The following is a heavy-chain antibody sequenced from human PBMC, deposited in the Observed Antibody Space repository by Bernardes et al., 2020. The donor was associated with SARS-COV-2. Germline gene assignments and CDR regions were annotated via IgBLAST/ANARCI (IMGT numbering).Heavy chain of an antibody. Sequence: SETLSLTCTVSGGSISSSSYYWVWLPQPPGKGLEWIGTIYYTGITYYNPSLKSRVTISVDTSKNQFSLRLTSVTAADTSVYYCARAPPEAGAGMGLFDYWGQVTLVTVSS. J-gene: IGHJ4*02. D-gene: IGHD6-19*01. CDR2: IYYTGIT. CDR1: GGSISSSSYY. CDR3: ARAPPEAGAGMGLFDY. V-gene: IGHV4-39*01.